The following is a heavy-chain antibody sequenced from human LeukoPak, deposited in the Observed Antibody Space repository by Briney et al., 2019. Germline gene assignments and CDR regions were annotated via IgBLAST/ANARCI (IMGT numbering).Heavy chain of an antibody. CDR1: GFTFSSYA. CDR3: ARYGAAGYCSGGSCYSNAFDI. CDR2: ISYDGSNK. D-gene: IGHD2-15*01. Sequence: GGSLRLSCAASGFTFSSYAMHWVRQAPGKGLEWVAVISYDGSNKYYADSVKGRFTISRDNSKNTLYLQMNSLRAEDTAVYYCARYGAAGYCSGGSCYSNAFDIWGQGTMVTVSS. J-gene: IGHJ3*02. V-gene: IGHV3-30-3*01.